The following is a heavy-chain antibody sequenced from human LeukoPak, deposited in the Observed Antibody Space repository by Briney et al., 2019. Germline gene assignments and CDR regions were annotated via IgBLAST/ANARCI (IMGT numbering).Heavy chain of an antibody. CDR1: GYTFTTYY. V-gene: IGHV1-46*01. Sequence: PRASVKVSCKAFGYTFTTYYIHWLRQAPGQGLEWMGIINPSVGTTKSPDKFQGRVTMTRDTSTSTVYMELSGLGSDDTATYYCTRAQSYCTSTSCSADYWGQGTLVTVSS. J-gene: IGHJ4*02. CDR2: INPSVGTT. D-gene: IGHD2-2*01. CDR3: TRAQSYCTSTSCSADY.